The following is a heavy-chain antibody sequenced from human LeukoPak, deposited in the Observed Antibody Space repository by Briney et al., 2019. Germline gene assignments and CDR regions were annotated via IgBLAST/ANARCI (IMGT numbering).Heavy chain of an antibody. CDR1: GGSFSGYY. J-gene: IGHJ6*02. Sequence: ETLSLTCAVYGGSFSGYYWSWIRQPPGKGLEWIGEINHSGSTNYNPSLKSRVTISVDTSKNQFSLKLSSVTAADTAVYYCASEENMGYYGVDVWGQGTTVTVSS. D-gene: IGHD2/OR15-2a*01. V-gene: IGHV4-34*01. CDR3: ASEENMGYYGVDV. CDR2: INHSGST.